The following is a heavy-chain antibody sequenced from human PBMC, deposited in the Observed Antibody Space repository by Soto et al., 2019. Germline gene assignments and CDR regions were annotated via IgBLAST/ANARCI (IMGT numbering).Heavy chain of an antibody. CDR2: ISGSGGST. J-gene: IGHJ3*02. Sequence: GGSLRLSCAASGFTFSSYAMSWVRQAPGKGLEWVSAISGSGGSTYYADSVKGRFTISRDNSKNTLYLQMNSLRAEDTAVYYCASEYYYDSSGYYAFDIWGQGTMVTVSS. CDR3: ASEYYYDSSGYYAFDI. V-gene: IGHV3-23*01. CDR1: GFTFSSYA. D-gene: IGHD3-22*01.